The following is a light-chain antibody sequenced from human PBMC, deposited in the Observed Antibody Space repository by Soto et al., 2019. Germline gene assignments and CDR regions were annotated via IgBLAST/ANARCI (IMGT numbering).Light chain of an antibody. V-gene: IGLV1-44*01. CDR1: TSNIGSNT. CDR2: SNN. CDR3: AVWDDSLNALV. Sequence: QAVVTQPPSASGTPGQRVTISCSGSTSNIGSNTVNWYQQLPGTAPKLLIYSNNQRPSGVPDRFSVSKSGTSASLAISGLQSEDEADYYCAVWDDSLNALVFGGGTKLTVL. J-gene: IGLJ2*01.